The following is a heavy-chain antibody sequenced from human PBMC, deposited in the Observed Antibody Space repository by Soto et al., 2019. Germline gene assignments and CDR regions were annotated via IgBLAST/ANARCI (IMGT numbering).Heavy chain of an antibody. D-gene: IGHD3-3*01. CDR1: GASRSDGNYS. J-gene: IGHJ4*02. V-gene: IGHV4-30-4*01. CDR3: SRGRFLEC. CDR2: VYYSGST. Sequence: TLALTCSVSGASRSDGNYSWAWIRQSPAKGLEWIGYVYYSGSTYYNPSLQSRVTISADTSSNSYSLRLNSVTVADTAVYVCSRGRFLECWCQGILVT.